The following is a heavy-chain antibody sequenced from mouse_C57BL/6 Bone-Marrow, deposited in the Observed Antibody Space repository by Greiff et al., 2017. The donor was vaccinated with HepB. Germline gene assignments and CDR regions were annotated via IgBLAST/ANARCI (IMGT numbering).Heavy chain of an antibody. CDR1: GFNIKDDY. D-gene: IGHD1-1*01. CDR3: TTWGDGYAMDY. CDR2: IDPENGDT. V-gene: IGHV14-4*01. Sequence: VQLQQSGAELVRPGASVKLSCTASGFNIKDDYMHWVKQRPEQGLEWIGWIDPENGDTEYASKFQGKATITADTSSNTAYLQLSSLISEDTAVYYCTTWGDGYAMDYWGQGTSVTVSS. J-gene: IGHJ4*01.